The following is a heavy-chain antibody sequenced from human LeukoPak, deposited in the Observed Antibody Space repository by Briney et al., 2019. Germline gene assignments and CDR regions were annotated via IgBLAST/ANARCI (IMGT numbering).Heavy chain of an antibody. CDR1: GYRFTSYW. CDR2: IYPGDSDT. D-gene: IGHD2-15*01. Sequence: GESLKISCKGSGYRFTSYWIGWVRQMPGKGLEWIGIIYPGDSDTRYSPSFQGQVTISADKSINTAYLQWSSLKASDTAMYYCARRDNQIGDYWGQGTLVTVSS. CDR3: ARRDNQIGDY. J-gene: IGHJ4*02. V-gene: IGHV5-51*01.